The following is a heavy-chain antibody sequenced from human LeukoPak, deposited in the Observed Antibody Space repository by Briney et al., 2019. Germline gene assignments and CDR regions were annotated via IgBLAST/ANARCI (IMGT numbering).Heavy chain of an antibody. Sequence: GGSLRLSCAASGFTFSRNAMGWVRQAPGKGLEWVSGIGSDSNTHYADSVKGRFTISRDNSQNTLHLQMNSLRDEDTALYYCAKRSVGTAFHHDFWGQGTLVIVSS. CDR1: GFTFSRNA. D-gene: IGHD2-21*02. J-gene: IGHJ4*02. CDR3: AKRSVGTAFHHDF. V-gene: IGHV3-23*01. CDR2: IGSDSNT.